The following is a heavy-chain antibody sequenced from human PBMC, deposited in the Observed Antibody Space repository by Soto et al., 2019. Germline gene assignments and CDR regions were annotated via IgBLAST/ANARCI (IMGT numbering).Heavy chain of an antibody. CDR3: AREFGYYFDY. D-gene: IGHD3-10*01. CDR1: GGFISSGGYS. J-gene: IGHJ4*02. V-gene: IGHV4-30-2*01. Sequence: SETLSLTCAVSGGFISSGGYSWSWIRQPPGKGLEWIGYIYHGGNSYYNPSLKSRVTISIDSSQNQFSLKLSSVTAADTAVYYCAREFGYYFDYWGQGTLVTVSS. CDR2: IYHGGNS.